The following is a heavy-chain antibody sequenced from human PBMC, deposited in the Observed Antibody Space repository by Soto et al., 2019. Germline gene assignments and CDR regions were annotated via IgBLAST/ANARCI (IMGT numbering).Heavy chain of an antibody. J-gene: IGHJ5*02. CDR1: GDSVSSNSAA. CDR2: TYYRSKWYN. D-gene: IGHD6-13*01. V-gene: IGHV6-1*01. Sequence: SQTLTLTCAISGDSVSSNSAAWNWIRQSPSRGLEWLGRTYYRSKWYNDYAVSVKSRITINPDTSKNQFSLQLNSVTPEDTAVYYCARDALYSSSWYANWCDPWGQGTMGSVSS. CDR3: ARDALYSSSWYANWCDP.